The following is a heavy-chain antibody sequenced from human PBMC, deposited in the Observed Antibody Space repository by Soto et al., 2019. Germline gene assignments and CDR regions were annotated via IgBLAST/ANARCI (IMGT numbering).Heavy chain of an antibody. CDR3: ARLSVSGYYQGSEYFQH. CDR1: GGSFSGYY. CDR2: INHSGST. J-gene: IGHJ1*01. V-gene: IGHV4-34*01. Sequence: SETLSLTCAVYGGSFSGYYWSWIRQPPGKGLEWIGEINHSGSTNYNPSLKSRVTISVDTPKNQFSLKLSSVTAADTAVYYCARLSVSGYYQGSEYFQHWGQGTLVTVSS. D-gene: IGHD3-22*01.